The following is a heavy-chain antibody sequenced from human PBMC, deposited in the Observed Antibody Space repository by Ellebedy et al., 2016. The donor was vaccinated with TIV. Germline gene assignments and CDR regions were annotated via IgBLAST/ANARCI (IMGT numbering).Heavy chain of an antibody. CDR1: GDSISNNDYY. J-gene: IGHJ4*01. CDR2: IYHSGKM. D-gene: IGHD2-2*01. V-gene: IGHV4-39*07. CDR3: ARGLYCSSATCYGFYFDY. Sequence: SETLSLTXNVSGDSISNNDYYWSWIRQPPGKGLEWIGEIYHSGKMNYNPSLKGRVIISLDESENQFSLNLSSVTAADTAVYYCARGLYCSSATCYGFYFDYWGHGTLVTVSS.